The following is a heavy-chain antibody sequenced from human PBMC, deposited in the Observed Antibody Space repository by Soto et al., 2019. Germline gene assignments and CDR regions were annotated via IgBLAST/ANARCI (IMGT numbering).Heavy chain of an antibody. CDR1: GFTFSSYA. J-gene: IGHJ4*02. Sequence: GGSLRLSCAASGFTFSSYAMSWVRQAPGKGLEWVSAISGSGDSTYYADSVKGRFTISRDNSKNTLYLQMNSLSAEGTAVYYCANNLGYCSGGSCYSSGYYFDYWGQGTLVPVSS. CDR3: ANNLGYCSGGSCYSSGYYFDY. V-gene: IGHV3-23*01. CDR2: ISGSGDST. D-gene: IGHD2-15*01.